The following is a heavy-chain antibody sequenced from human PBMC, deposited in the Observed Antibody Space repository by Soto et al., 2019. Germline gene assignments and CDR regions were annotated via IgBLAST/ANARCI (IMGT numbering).Heavy chain of an antibody. CDR2: INHSGST. D-gene: IGHD3-3*01. Sequence: KASETLSLTCAVYGGSFSGYYWSWIRQPPGKGLEWIGEINHSGSTNYNPSLKSRVTISVDTSKNQFSLKLSSVTAADTAVYYCARHRVTVFGVVSRSHYYYYGMDVWGQGTTVTVSS. CDR1: GGSFSGYY. CDR3: ARHRVTVFGVVSRSHYYYYGMDV. J-gene: IGHJ6*02. V-gene: IGHV4-34*01.